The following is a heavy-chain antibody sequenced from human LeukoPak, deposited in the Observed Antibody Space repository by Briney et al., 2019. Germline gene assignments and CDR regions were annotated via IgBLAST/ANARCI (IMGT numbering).Heavy chain of an antibody. D-gene: IGHD1-26*01. V-gene: IGHV1-2*02. Sequence: GASVKVSCKASGYTFTGYYMHWVRQAPGQGLEWMGWINPNSGGTNYAQKFQGRVTMTRDMSIRTAYMELSRLRSDDTAVYYCARDGVGAIRDTTDYWGQGTLVTVSS. CDR3: ARDGVGAIRDTTDY. CDR2: INPNSGGT. J-gene: IGHJ4*02. CDR1: GYTFTGYY.